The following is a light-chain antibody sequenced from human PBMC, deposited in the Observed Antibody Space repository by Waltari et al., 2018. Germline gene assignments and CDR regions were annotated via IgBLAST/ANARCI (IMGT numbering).Light chain of an antibody. J-gene: IGKJ2*01. V-gene: IGKV1-39*01. CDR1: QIISSY. CDR3: QQSYSTPYT. CDR2: VAS. Sequence: DIQMTQSPSSLSASVGDRVTITCRESQIISSYLNWYHQEPGKAPKLLIYVASSLQGGAPSRFSGSGSGTDFTLTISSLQPEDFATYYCQQSYSTPYTFGQGTKLEIK.